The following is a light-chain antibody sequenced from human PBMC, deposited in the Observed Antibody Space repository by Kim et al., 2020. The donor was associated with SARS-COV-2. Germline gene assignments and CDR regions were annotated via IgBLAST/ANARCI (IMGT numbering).Light chain of an antibody. Sequence: EIVLTQSPGTLSLSPGERATLSCRASQSVSSSYLAWYQQKPGKAPRLLIYGASSRATGIPDRFSGSESGTDFTLTISRLEPEDFAVYYCQQYGSSPQTFGQGTKVDIK. CDR2: GAS. CDR3: QQYGSSPQT. V-gene: IGKV3-20*01. J-gene: IGKJ1*01. CDR1: QSVSSSY.